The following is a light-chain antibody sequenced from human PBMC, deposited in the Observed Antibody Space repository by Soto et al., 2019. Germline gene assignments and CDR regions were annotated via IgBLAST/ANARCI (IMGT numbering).Light chain of an antibody. J-gene: IGKJ1*01. Sequence: DIVMTQSPDSLAVSLGERATINCKSSQSVLYSSNNKNYLAWYQQKPGQPPKLLIYRASARESGVPDRFSGSVSGTDFTLTVSSLQAEHVAVYYCQQYYSTLPTFGQGTKVEIK. CDR2: RAS. V-gene: IGKV4-1*01. CDR3: QQYYSTLPT. CDR1: QSVLYSSNNKNY.